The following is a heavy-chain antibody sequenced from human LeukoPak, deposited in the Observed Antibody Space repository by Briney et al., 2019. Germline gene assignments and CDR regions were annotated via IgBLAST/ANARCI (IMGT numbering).Heavy chain of an antibody. CDR3: AREWILGYSYGYY. V-gene: IGHV1-2*02. J-gene: IGHJ4*02. D-gene: IGHD5-18*01. Sequence: GASVKVSCKASGYTFTGYYMHWVRQAPGQGLEWMGWINPNSGGTNYAQKFQGRVTMTRDTPISTAYMELSRLRSDDTAVYYCAREWILGYSYGYYWGQGTLVTVSS. CDR2: INPNSGGT. CDR1: GYTFTGYY.